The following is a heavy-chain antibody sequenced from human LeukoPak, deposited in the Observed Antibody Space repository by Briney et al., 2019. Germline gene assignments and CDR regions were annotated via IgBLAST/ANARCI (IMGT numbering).Heavy chain of an antibody. Sequence: GGSLRLSCAASGFTFSSYGMHWVRQAPGKGLEWVAFIRYDGSNKYYADSVKGRFTISRDNSKNTLYLQMNSLRAEDTAVYYCAKDWATVTTETTPWGQGTLVTVSS. CDR2: IRYDGSNK. CDR1: GFTFSSYG. CDR3: AKDWATVTTETTP. J-gene: IGHJ5*02. D-gene: IGHD4-11*01. V-gene: IGHV3-30*02.